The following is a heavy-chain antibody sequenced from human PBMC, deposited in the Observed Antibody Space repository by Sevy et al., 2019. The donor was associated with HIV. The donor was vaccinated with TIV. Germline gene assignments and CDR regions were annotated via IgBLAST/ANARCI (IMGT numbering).Heavy chain of an antibody. V-gene: IGHV3-30*03. CDR3: ARDAGYSINWYPRFDP. D-gene: IGHD5-12*01. CDR2: ISYDGSAK. CDR1: GFTFSNYA. Sequence: GGSLRLSCAASGFTFSNYAMNWVRQAPGKGLEWVAVISYDGSAKYYTDSVKGRFTISRDDSKSTLFLHMNSLRAEDTAVYYCARDAGYSINWYPRFDPWGQGTLVTVSS. J-gene: IGHJ5*02.